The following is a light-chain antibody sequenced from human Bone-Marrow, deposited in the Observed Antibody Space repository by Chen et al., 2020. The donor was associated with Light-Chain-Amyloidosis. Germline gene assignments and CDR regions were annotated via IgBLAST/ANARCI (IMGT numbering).Light chain of an antibody. J-gene: IGKJ1*01. V-gene: IGKV2-30*01. Sequence: DVVMTQSPLSLPVTLGQPASISCRSSQSLVYSDGNTYLSWFQQRPGQSPRRLIYKVSNRDSGVPDRFSGSASGTDFTLKISRVEPEDVGIYYCMQGTHWPWTFGQGTKVEIK. CDR3: MQGTHWPWT. CDR2: KVS. CDR1: QSLVYSDGNTY.